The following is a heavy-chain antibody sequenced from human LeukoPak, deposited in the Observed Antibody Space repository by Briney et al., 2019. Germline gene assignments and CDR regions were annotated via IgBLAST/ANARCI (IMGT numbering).Heavy chain of an antibody. CDR3: ARVDSAGGY. Sequence: GGSLRLSCAASGFTFSTYAMHWVRQAPGKGLEWLAVISYDGSNKYYADSVKGRFTISRDNSKNTPYLQMNSLRAEDTALYYCARVDSAGGYWGQGTLVTVSS. CDR2: ISYDGSNK. D-gene: IGHD5-18*01. V-gene: IGHV3-30-3*01. CDR1: GFTFSTYA. J-gene: IGHJ4*02.